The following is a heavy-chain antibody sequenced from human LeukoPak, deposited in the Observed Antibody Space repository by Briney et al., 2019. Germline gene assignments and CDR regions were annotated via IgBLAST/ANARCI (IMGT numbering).Heavy chain of an antibody. V-gene: IGHV1-18*01. J-gene: IGHJ4*02. CDR3: ARGQTGSNYGDPDPLGY. CDR2: ISAYNGNT. Sequence: ASVKVSCKASGYSFTSYGLSWVRQAPGQGLEWMGRISAYNGNTNYAQKLQGRVTMTTDASTTTACLELRSLRSDDTAVYYCARGQTGSNYGDPDPLGYWGQGTLVTVSS. D-gene: IGHD4-17*01. CDR1: GYSFTSYG.